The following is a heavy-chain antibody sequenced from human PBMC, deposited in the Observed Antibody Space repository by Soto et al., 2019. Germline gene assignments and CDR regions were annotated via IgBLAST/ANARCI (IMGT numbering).Heavy chain of an antibody. CDR3: ARDRGYGGN. CDR2: INPDGSIT. CDR1: GFTFSTSW. V-gene: IGHV3-74*01. Sequence: EVQLVESGGGLVQPGGSLRLSCAASGFTFSTSWMHWVRQTPGKGLVWVSHINPDGSITNYADSAKGRFTISRDNAKNTLFLQMNNLRAEDTSVYFGARDRGYGGNWGQGTLVTVSS. J-gene: IGHJ4*02. D-gene: IGHD3-16*01.